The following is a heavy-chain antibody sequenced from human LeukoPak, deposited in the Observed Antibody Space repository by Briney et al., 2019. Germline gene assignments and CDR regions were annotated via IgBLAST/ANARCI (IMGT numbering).Heavy chain of an antibody. CDR1: GYTFSGYN. D-gene: IGHD2/OR15-2a*01. Sequence: ASVKVSCKTSGYTFSGYNLHWVRQSPGQGLEWMGWINPNGGVTNYGQKFQGRVTLASDTSISTVYMELTRLRSDDTAVYYCAKMSTSYHTKGVGSWGPKGYAPPRVFDYWAREPR. V-gene: IGHV1-2*02. CDR2: INPNGGVT. CDR3: AKMSTSYHTKGVGSWGPKGYAPPRVFDY. J-gene: IGHJ4*02.